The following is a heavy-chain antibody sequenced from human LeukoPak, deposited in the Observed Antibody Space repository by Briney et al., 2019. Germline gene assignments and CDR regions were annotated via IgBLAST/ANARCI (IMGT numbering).Heavy chain of an antibody. Sequence: GGSQRLSCAASGFTFSSYSMNWVRQAPGKGLEWVSYISSSSSTIYYADSVKGRFTISRDNAKNSLYLQMNSLRAEDTAVYYCARTPYSSSSEVYYMDVWGKGTTVTVSS. CDR3: ARTPYSSSSEVYYMDV. J-gene: IGHJ6*03. D-gene: IGHD6-6*01. V-gene: IGHV3-48*04. CDR2: ISSSSSTI. CDR1: GFTFSSYS.